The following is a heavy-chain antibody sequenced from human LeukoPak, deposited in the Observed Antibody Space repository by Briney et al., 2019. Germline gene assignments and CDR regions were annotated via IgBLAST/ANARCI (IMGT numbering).Heavy chain of an antibody. J-gene: IGHJ4*02. Sequence: GASVRVSCKASGYTFTSYDINWVRQATGQGLEWMGWMNPNSDNTGYAQKFQGRVTMTRNTSISTAYMEPSSPRSEDTAVYYCARRRGYYDSNGYLAYWGQGTLVTVSS. CDR1: GYTFTSYD. CDR3: ARRRGYYDSNGYLAY. CDR2: MNPNSDNT. V-gene: IGHV1-8*01. D-gene: IGHD3-22*01.